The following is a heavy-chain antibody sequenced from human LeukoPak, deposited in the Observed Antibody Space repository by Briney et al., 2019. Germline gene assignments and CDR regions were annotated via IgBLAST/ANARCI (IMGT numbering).Heavy chain of an antibody. D-gene: IGHD5-18*01. CDR2: IIPIFETT. CDR3: ARGDDTIMVMHH. CDR1: GGTFSTYA. V-gene: IGHV1-69*06. J-gene: IGHJ5*02. Sequence: SVKVSCKASGGTFSTYAISWVRQAPGQGLEWMGGIIPIFETTNYAQKFQGRVTITADKSTSTAYMELSSLRSEDTAVYYCARGDDTIMVMHHWGQGTLVTVSS.